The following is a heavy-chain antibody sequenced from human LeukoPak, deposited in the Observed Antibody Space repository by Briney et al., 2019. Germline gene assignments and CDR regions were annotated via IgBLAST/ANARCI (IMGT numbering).Heavy chain of an antibody. D-gene: IGHD3-16*01. J-gene: IGHJ4*02. CDR2: ISGSGDST. CDR1: GFTLSSYA. V-gene: IGHV3-23*01. CDR3: AKDGGQEVDY. Sequence: PGGSLRLSCAASGFTLSSYAMRWVRQAPGKGLEWVSSISGSGDSTYNADSVKGRFTISRDKSKNTLYLQMNSLRADDTAVYYCAKDGGQEVDYWGQGTLVTVSS.